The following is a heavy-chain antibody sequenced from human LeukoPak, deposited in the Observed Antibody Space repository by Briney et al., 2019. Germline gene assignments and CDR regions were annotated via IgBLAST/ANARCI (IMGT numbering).Heavy chain of an antibody. CDR2: TSSGGHT. V-gene: IGHV4-39*07. Sequence: SETLSLTCTVSGDSINSINDYWGWIRQPPGEGLEWIASTSSGGHTFYNPSLKSRVTISIDTSKNQFSLKLASVTAADTAIYYCARDQRCLYDFWGQGSLVTVSS. D-gene: IGHD4/OR15-4a*01. J-gene: IGHJ4*02. CDR1: GDSINSINDY. CDR3: ARDQRCLYDF.